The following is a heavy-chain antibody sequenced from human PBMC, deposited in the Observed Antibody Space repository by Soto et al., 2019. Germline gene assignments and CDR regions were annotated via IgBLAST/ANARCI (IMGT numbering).Heavy chain of an antibody. CDR2: TSYDGNNK. CDR1: GFTFTKYA. D-gene: IGHD3-22*01. CDR3: AKDHDTSGYYFRGGMDV. Sequence: QVQLVEFGGGVVQPGRSLRLSCAGSGFTFTKYAMHWVRQAPGKGLEWVAATSYDGNNKYYADSVRGRFTISRDNSKKTLFLQMNSLGSDDTAVYYCAKDHDTSGYYFRGGMDVWGQGTTVTVSS. J-gene: IGHJ6*02. V-gene: IGHV3-30*18.